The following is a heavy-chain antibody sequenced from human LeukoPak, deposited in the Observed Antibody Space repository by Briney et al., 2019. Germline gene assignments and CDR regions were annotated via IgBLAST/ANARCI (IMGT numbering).Heavy chain of an antibody. CDR3: ARDWEGGWFDY. J-gene: IGHJ4*02. CDR1: GGTFSSYA. Sequence: SVKVSCKASGGTFSSYAISWVRQAPGQGLEWMGRIIPILGIANYAQKFQGRVTITADKSTSTAYMELSSLRSEDTAVYYCARDWEGGWFDYWGQGTLVTVSS. V-gene: IGHV1-69*04. D-gene: IGHD1-26*01. CDR2: IIPILGIA.